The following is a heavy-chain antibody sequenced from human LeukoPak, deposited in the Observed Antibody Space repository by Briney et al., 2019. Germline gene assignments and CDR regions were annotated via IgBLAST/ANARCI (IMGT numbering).Heavy chain of an antibody. V-gene: IGHV1-18*01. CDR3: ARGALSYDILTGYYQGRGYYYGMDV. D-gene: IGHD3-9*01. Sequence: ASVKVSCKASGYTFTSYGISWVRQAPGQGLEWMGWISAYNGNTNYAQKLQGRVTMTTDTSTSTAYMELRSLRSDDTAVYYCARGALSYDILTGYYQGRGYYYGMDVWGQGTTVTVSS. J-gene: IGHJ6*02. CDR1: GYTFTSYG. CDR2: ISAYNGNT.